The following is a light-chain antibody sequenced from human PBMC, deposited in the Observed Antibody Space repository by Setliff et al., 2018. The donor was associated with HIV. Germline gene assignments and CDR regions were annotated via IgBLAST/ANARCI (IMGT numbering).Light chain of an antibody. V-gene: IGLV2-14*03. Sequence: SALAQPASVSGSPGQSITISCTGTSSDVGDYNYVSWYQQHPGKAPKLMISDVGNRPSGISNRFSGSKSGNTASLTISGLQSEDEADYYCSSYTSRTPLSVFGTGTKVTVL. J-gene: IGLJ1*01. CDR2: DVG. CDR3: SSYTSRTPLSV. CDR1: SSDVGDYNY.